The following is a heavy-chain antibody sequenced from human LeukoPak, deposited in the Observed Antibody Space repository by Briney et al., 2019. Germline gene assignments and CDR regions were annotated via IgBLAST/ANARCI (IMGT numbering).Heavy chain of an antibody. CDR2: ITGSTRST. CDR3: AKDQLNRFCSGGSCSITHDY. J-gene: IGHJ4*02. Sequence: QSGGSLRLSCAASGFPVSSYGMSWVRQAPGKEREWVSGITGSTRSTYYADSVKGRFTISRDNSKNTLYLQMNSLRAEDTAIYYCAKDQLNRFCSGGSCSITHDYWGQGTLVTVSS. V-gene: IGHV3-23*01. D-gene: IGHD2-15*01. CDR1: GFPVSSYG.